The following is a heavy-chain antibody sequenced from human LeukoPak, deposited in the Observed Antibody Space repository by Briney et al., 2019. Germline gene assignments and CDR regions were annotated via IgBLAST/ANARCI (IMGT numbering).Heavy chain of an antibody. D-gene: IGHD2-2*01. J-gene: IGHJ4*02. Sequence: SETLSLTCTVSGGSISSYYWSWIRQPPGKGLEWTGYIYYSGSTNYNPSLKSRVTISVDTSKNQFSLKLSSVTAADTAVYYCAIEVPAALNYFDYWGQGTLVTVSS. V-gene: IGHV4-59*01. CDR2: IYYSGST. CDR1: GGSISSYY. CDR3: AIEVPAALNYFDY.